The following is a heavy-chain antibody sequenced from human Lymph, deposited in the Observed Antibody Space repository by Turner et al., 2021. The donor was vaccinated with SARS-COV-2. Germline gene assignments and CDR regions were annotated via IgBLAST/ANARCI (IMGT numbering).Heavy chain of an antibody. J-gene: IGHJ6*02. CDR1: GIIVSRNY. CDR2: IYSGGTT. V-gene: IGHV3-53*02. D-gene: IGHD6-13*01. CDR3: ARDLGTYGMDV. Sequence: EVQLVETGGGLIQPGGSLRPSCAASGIIVSRNYMNWVRQATGKGLECVSVIYSGGTTYYADSVKGRFTISRDNSKNTLYLQMNSLRVEDTAVYYCARDLGTYGMDVWGQGTTVTVSS.